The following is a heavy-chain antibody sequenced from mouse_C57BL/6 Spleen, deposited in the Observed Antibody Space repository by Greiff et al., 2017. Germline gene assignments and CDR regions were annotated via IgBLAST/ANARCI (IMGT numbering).Heavy chain of an antibody. J-gene: IGHJ3*01. CDR3: ARSEDYYGSSFAY. V-gene: IGHV14-2*01. CDR1: GFNIKDYY. CDR2: IDPEDGET. Sequence: EVKLMESGAELVKPGASVKLSCTASGFNIKDYYMHWVKQRTEQGLAWIGRIDPEDGETKYAPKFQGKATITADTSSNTAYLQLSSLTSEDTAVYYCARSEDYYGSSFAYWGQGTLVTVSA. D-gene: IGHD1-1*01.